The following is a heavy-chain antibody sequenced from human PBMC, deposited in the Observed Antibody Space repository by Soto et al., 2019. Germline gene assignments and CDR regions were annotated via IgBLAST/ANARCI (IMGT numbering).Heavy chain of an antibody. V-gene: IGHV5-10-1*03. CDR2: IDPGDSES. J-gene: IGHJ6*02. CDR3: ARKATDKIFGWDV. Sequence: EVKLVQSGAEVKKPGEPLRISCQASGYSFGSYWIRWVRQMPGKGLEWMGMIDPGDSESIYSPSSQGHVTFSVDASISPAYLHWRSLKASDTATYYCARKATDKIFGWDVWGQGTKVIVSS. CDR1: GYSFGSYW. D-gene: IGHD3-3*01.